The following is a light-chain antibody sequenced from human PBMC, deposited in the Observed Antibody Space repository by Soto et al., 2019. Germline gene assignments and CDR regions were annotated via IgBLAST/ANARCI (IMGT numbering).Light chain of an antibody. CDR1: SSDVGGYNY. J-gene: IGLJ2*01. CDR2: EVN. Sequence: QSVLTQPASVSGSPGQSITISCTGTSSDVGGYNYVSWYQQHPGKVPKLMIYEVNNRPSGVSSRFSGSKSGNTASLTISSLQAEDEADYYCSSYTTSNTPVIFGGGTKVTVL. CDR3: SSYTTSNTPVI. V-gene: IGLV2-14*01.